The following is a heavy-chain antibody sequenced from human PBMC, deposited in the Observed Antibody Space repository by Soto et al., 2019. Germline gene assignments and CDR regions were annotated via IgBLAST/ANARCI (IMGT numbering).Heavy chain of an antibody. V-gene: IGHV4-59*01. CDR2: IYYSGST. CDR3: ARELEQPRYWFDP. J-gene: IGHJ5*02. CDR1: GGSISSYY. Sequence: SETLSLTCTVSGGSISSYYWSWIRQPPGKGLEWIGYIYYSGSTNYNPSLKSRVTISVDTSKNQFSLKLSSVTAADTAVYYCARELEQPRYWFDPWGQGTLVTVSS. D-gene: IGHD1-1*01.